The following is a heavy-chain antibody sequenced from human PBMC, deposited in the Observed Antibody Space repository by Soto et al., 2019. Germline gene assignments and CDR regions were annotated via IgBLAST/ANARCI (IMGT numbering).Heavy chain of an antibody. V-gene: IGHV4-30-2*06. J-gene: IGHJ4*02. CDR1: GASISYGGYS. CDR2: ITHLEDT. Sequence: QLRLQESCSGVVKTSESLSLTCTVFGASISYGGYSWSWIRQSPGRGLEWIGHITHLEDTYFNPSFKSRVSMSIDRTKNHFSLKVTSMTAADKGRYFCVRGGGNDPFEYWGQGILVTVSS. D-gene: IGHD5-12*01. CDR3: VRGGGNDPFEY.